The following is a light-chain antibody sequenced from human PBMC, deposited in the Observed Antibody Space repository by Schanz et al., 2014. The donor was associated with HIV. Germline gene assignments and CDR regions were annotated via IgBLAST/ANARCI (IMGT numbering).Light chain of an antibody. CDR2: DVT. Sequence: QSALTQPASVSGSPGQSITISCAGTSRDVGGDNFLSRYQQHPGRAPKLLVYDVTNRPSGVSNRFSGSKSGNTASLTISGLQPEDEADYYCSSYTRGSTYVFGSGTKLTVL. CDR3: SSYTRGSTYV. CDR1: SRDVGGDNF. J-gene: IGLJ1*01. V-gene: IGLV2-14*03.